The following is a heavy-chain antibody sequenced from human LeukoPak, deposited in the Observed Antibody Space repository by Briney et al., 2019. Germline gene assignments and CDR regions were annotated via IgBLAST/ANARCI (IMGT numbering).Heavy chain of an antibody. D-gene: IGHD3-10*01. CDR3: ARIGMVRGVSPFYY. J-gene: IGHJ4*02. CDR2: IYYSGST. CDR1: GGSISSSSYY. Sequence: SETLSLTCTVSGGSISSSSYYWGWIRQPPGKGLEWIGSIYYSGSTYYNPSLKSRVTISVDTSKNPFSLKLSSVTAADTAVYYCARIGMVRGVSPFYYWGQGTLVTVSS. V-gene: IGHV4-39*07.